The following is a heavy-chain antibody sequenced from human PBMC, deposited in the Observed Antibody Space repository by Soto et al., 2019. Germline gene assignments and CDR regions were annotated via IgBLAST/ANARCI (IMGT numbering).Heavy chain of an antibody. V-gene: IGHV1-2*02. CDR2: INPNSGGT. Sequence: GASVKVSCKASGYTFTGYYMHWVRQAPGQGLEWMGWINPNSGGTNYAQKFQGRVTMTRDTSISTAYMELSRLRSDDTAVYYCASSAWNYDYYYGMDVWGQGTTVTV. D-gene: IGHD1-1*01. CDR1: GYTFTGYY. CDR3: ASSAWNYDYYYGMDV. J-gene: IGHJ6*02.